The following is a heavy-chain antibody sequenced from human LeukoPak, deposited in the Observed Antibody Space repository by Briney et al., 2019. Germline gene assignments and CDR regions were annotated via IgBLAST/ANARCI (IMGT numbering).Heavy chain of an antibody. V-gene: IGHV3-23*01. Sequence: PGGSLRLSCAASGFTFSSFGMSWVRQAPGKGLEWVSAISGSGATTYYADSVKGRFTISRDNSKNTLYLQMNSLRAEDTAVYYCAKDHPTFWSGYWSDAFDIWGQGTMVTVSS. D-gene: IGHD3-3*01. CDR1: GFTFSSFG. J-gene: IGHJ3*02. CDR3: AKDHPTFWSGYWSDAFDI. CDR2: ISGSGATT.